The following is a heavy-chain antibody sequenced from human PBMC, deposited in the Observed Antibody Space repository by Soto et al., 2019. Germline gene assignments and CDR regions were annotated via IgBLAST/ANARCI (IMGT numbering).Heavy chain of an antibody. CDR3: ASIRGVFGY. J-gene: IGHJ4*02. Sequence: EVQLVESGGDLVQPGGSLRLSCSASGFSLSDLFIDWVRQAPGKGLEWVGRTKDKAYSYTTEYAASMKCRFTISRDESRNSLYLQMSSLKTEDTAVYYCASIRGVFGYWGQGTLVTVSS. V-gene: IGHV3-72*01. CDR1: GFSLSDLF. CDR2: TKDKAYSYTT. D-gene: IGHD3-10*01.